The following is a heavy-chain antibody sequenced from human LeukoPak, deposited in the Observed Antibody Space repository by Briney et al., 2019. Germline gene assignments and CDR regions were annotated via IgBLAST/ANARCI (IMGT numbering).Heavy chain of an antibody. D-gene: IGHD6-13*01. CDR3: AREIAAAGTVGYDY. CDR1: GGSISSGSYY. Sequence: PSQTLSLTCTVSGGSISSGSYYWRWIRQPAGKGLEWIGRIYTSGSTNYNPSLKSRVTISVDTSKNQFSLKLSSVTAADTAVYYCAREIAAAGTVGYDYWGQGTLVTVSS. J-gene: IGHJ4*02. CDR2: IYTSGST. V-gene: IGHV4-61*02.